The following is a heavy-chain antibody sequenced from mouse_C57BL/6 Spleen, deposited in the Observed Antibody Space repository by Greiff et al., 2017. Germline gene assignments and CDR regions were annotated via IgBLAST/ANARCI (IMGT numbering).Heavy chain of an antibody. J-gene: IGHJ4*01. V-gene: IGHV2-2*01. Sequence: VKLVESGPGLVQPSQSLSITCTVSGFSLTSYGVHWVRQSPGKGLEWLGVIWRGGSTDYNAAFISRLSISKDNSKSQVFFKMNSLQADDTAIYYCARRGYYYAMDYWGQGTSVTVSS. CDR1: GFSLTSYG. CDR3: ARRGYYYAMDY. CDR2: IWRGGST.